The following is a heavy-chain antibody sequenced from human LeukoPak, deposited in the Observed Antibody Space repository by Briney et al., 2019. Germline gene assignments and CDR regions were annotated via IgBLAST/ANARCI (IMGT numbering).Heavy chain of an antibody. Sequence: PSETLSLTCTVSGGSISIYYCSWIRRPPGKGLEWIGYVYYTGSTKYNPSLKSRVTISVDTSKNQFSLKLSSVTAADTAVYYCARHSGFYDTSDWGQGTLVTVSS. CDR2: VYYTGST. J-gene: IGHJ4*02. CDR1: GGSISIYY. CDR3: ARHSGFYDTSD. D-gene: IGHD3-22*01. V-gene: IGHV4-59*08.